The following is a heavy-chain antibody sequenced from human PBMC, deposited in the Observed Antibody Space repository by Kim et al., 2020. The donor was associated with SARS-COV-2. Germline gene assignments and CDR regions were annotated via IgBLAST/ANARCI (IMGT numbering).Heavy chain of an antibody. D-gene: IGHD2-2*01. CDR2: ISSSSSYI. CDR3: ARDRVVVPAAATLYYYYYGMDV. J-gene: IGHJ6*02. CDR1: GFTFSSYS. Sequence: GGSLRLSCAASGFTFSSYSTNWVRQAPGKGLEWVSSISSSSSYIYYADSVKGRFTISRDNAKNSLYLQMNSLRAEDTAVYYCARDRVVVPAAATLYYYYYGMDVWGQGTTVTVSS. V-gene: IGHV3-21*01.